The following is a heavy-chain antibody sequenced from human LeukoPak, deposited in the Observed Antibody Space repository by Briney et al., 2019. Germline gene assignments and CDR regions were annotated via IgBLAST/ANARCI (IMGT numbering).Heavy chain of an antibody. D-gene: IGHD6-19*01. Sequence: PSETLSLTCTVSGGSIPISTYYWGWVRQPPGKGLEWIGSIYYSGTTKYNPSLKSRVTISVDNSNNKFSPRLSSVTAADTALYYCARGTLYSGWSYYFDSWGQGTLVTVSS. CDR2: IYYSGTT. CDR3: ARGTLYSGWSYYFDS. CDR1: GGSIPISTYY. J-gene: IGHJ4*02. V-gene: IGHV4-39*07.